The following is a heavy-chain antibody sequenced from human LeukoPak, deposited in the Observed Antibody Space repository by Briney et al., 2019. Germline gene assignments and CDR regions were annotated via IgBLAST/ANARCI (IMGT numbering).Heavy chain of an antibody. CDR2: TYYRSKWYN. V-gene: IGHV6-1*01. D-gene: IGHD1-1*01. J-gene: IGHJ3*02. Sequence: SQTLSLTCAISGDSVSSNSAAWNWIRQSPSRGLEWLGRTYYRSKWYNDYAVSVKSRITINPDTSKNQFSLQLNSVTPEDTAVYYCARVEYNWNDVFLPHAFDIWGQGTMVTVSS. CDR3: ARVEYNWNDVFLPHAFDI. CDR1: GDSVSSNSAA.